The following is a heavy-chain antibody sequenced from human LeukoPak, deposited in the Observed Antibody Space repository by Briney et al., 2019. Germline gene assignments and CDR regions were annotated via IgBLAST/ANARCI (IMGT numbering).Heavy chain of an antibody. CDR3: ARGTHYYDSSGYYSEYFQH. CDR1: GGSISSSSYY. D-gene: IGHD3-22*01. CDR2: IYYSGST. J-gene: IGHJ1*01. Sequence: SETLSLTCTVSGGSISSSSYYWGWIRQPPGKGLEWIGSIYYSGSTYYNPSLKSRVTISVDTSKNQFSLKLSSVTAADTAVYYCARGTHYYDSSGYYSEYFQHWGQGTLVTVSS. V-gene: IGHV4-39*07.